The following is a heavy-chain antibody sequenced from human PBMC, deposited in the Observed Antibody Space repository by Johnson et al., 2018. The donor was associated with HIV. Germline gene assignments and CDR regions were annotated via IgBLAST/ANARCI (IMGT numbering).Heavy chain of an antibody. J-gene: IGHJ3*02. V-gene: IGHV3-30*19. CDR1: GFTFSNYG. Sequence: VQLVESGGGLVQPGGSLRLSCAASGFTFSNYGMHWVRQAPGKGLEWVAVISYDGSNKYYADSVKGRFTISRDNSKNTLYLQMNSLRAEDTAVYYCARDVASVYGSGDHAFDIWGQGTMVTVSS. D-gene: IGHD3-10*01. CDR2: ISYDGSNK. CDR3: ARDVASVYGSGDHAFDI.